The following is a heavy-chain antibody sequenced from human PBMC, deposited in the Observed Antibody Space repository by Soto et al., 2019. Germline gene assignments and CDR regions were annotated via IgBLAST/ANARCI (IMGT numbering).Heavy chain of an antibody. V-gene: IGHV3-53*05. J-gene: IGHJ4*02. CDR3: ARKTDSGGNGGF. CDR2: IYSHGDT. CDR1: GFTVSNNY. Sequence: EVRLVETGGDLIQPGGSLRLSCAVSGFTVSNNYMYWVRQPPGKGLEWVSLIYSHGDTRHADSVRGRFTVSRDNSKNTLYLQMNSLRSEDTAVYYCARKTDSGGNGGFWGQGTLVTVSS. D-gene: IGHD2-15*01.